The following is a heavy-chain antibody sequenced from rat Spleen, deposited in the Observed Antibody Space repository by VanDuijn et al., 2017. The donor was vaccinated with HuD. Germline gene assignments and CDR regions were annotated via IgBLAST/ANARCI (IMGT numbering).Heavy chain of an antibody. Sequence: EMQLVESGGGLVQPGRSLKLSCAASGFTFNNYYMAWVRQAPKKGLEWVAYISSGGGGIYYPDSVKGRFTISRDNAKSTLYLQMDSLRSEDTASYSCARHGLSTNYGWFAYWGQGTLVTVSS. CDR1: GFTFNNYY. V-gene: IGHV5S23*01. CDR2: ISSGGGGI. CDR3: ARHGLSTNYGWFAY. J-gene: IGHJ3*01. D-gene: IGHD1-10*01.